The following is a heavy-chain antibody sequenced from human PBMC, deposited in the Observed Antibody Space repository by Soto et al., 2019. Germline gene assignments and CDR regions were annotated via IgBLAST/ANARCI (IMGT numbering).Heavy chain of an antibody. J-gene: IGHJ3*02. CDR1: GFTFDDYA. CDR3: AKDTSSGGLAKGAFEI. D-gene: IGHD6-19*01. Sequence: PGGSLRLSCAASGFTFDDYAMHWVRQAPGKGLEWVSNINWNSGSIGYADSVKGRFTISRDNAKSSLYLQMNSVRAEDTALYYCAKDTSSGGLAKGAFEIWGQGTMVTVSS. CDR2: INWNSGSI. V-gene: IGHV3-9*01.